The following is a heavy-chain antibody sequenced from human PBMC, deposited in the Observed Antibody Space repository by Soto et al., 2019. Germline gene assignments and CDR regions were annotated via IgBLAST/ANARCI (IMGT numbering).Heavy chain of an antibody. D-gene: IGHD4-4*01. CDR2: IIPIFGTA. V-gene: IGHV1-69*13. CDR1: GGTFSSYA. J-gene: IGHJ4*02. Sequence: SVKVSCKASGGTFSSYAVSWVRQAPGQGLEWMGGIIPIFGTANYAQKFQGRVTITADESTSTAYMELSSLRSEDTAVYYCARATTYSSLCFDYWGQGTLVTVSS. CDR3: ARATTYSSLCFDY.